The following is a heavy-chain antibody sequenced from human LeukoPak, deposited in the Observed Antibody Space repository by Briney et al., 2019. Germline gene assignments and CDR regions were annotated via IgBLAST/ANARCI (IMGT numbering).Heavy chain of an antibody. CDR2: IYPGDSDT. Sequence: GESLKISCQGSGYSFTSYWIGWVRQMPGKGLERMGIIYPGDSDTTYSPSFQGQVTISADKSISTAYLQWSSLKASDSAMYYCGRIPAAGSLKGSFDIWGQGTMVTVSS. J-gene: IGHJ3*02. CDR3: GRIPAAGSLKGSFDI. CDR1: GYSFTSYW. D-gene: IGHD6-13*01. V-gene: IGHV5-51*01.